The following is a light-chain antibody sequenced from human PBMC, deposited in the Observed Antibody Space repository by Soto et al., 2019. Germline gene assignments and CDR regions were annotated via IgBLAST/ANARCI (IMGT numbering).Light chain of an antibody. CDR1: QGISSY. Sequence: DIQLTQSPSFLSASVGDRVTITCRASQGISSYLAWYQQKPGKAPKLLIYAASTLQSGVPSRFSGSGSGTEFTLTISSLQPEDVATYYCQQLNSYPQATFGGGTKVEIK. CDR3: QQLNSYPQAT. CDR2: AAS. J-gene: IGKJ4*01. V-gene: IGKV1-9*01.